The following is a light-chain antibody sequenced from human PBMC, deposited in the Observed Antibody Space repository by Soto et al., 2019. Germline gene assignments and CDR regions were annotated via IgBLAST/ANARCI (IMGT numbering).Light chain of an antibody. CDR1: QSVSSN. V-gene: IGKV3-20*01. J-gene: IGKJ4*01. Sequence: EIVLTQSPVTLSLSPGERATLSCRASQSVSSNLAWYQQKPGQAPRLLIYGASSRATGIPDSFSGSGSGTDFTLTISRLEPEDFSVYYCQQYGSSPLTFGGGTKVDIK. CDR2: GAS. CDR3: QQYGSSPLT.